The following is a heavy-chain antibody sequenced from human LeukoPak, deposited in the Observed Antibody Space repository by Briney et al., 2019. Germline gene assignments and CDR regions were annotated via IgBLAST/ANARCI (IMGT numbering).Heavy chain of an antibody. D-gene: IGHD4-23*01. V-gene: IGHV4-59*01. Sequence: SEALSLTCTVSGGSISSYYWSWIRQPPGKGLEWIGYIYYSGTTNYNPSLKSRVTISVDTSKNQFSLKLSSVTAADTAVYYCARHQRGNSDAFDIWGQGTMVTVSS. J-gene: IGHJ3*02. CDR2: IYYSGTT. CDR1: GGSISSYY. CDR3: ARHQRGNSDAFDI.